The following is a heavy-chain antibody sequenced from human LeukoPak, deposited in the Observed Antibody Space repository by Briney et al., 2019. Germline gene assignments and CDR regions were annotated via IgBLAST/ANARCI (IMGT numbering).Heavy chain of an antibody. CDR3: ARDRNSGSYYSWFDP. Sequence: PSETLSLTCTVSGGSISSYYWSWIRQPPGKGLEWIGYIYYSGSTNYNPSLKSRVTISVDTSKNQFSLKLNSVTAADTAVYYCARDRNSGSYYSWFDPWGQGTLVTVSS. J-gene: IGHJ5*02. CDR1: GGSISSYY. V-gene: IGHV4-59*01. D-gene: IGHD1-26*01. CDR2: IYYSGST.